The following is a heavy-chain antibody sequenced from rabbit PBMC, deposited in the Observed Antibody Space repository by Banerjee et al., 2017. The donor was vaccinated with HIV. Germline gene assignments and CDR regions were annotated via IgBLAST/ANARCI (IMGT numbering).Heavy chain of an antibody. V-gene: IGHV1S40*01. Sequence: QSLEESGGDLVKPGASLTLTCTVSGFSLSSSYWICWVRQAPGKGLEWIACIYTGSGSTYYANWAKGRFTVSKTSSTTVTLQMTSLTAADTATYFCARENETYGDTGYAYATPLDLWGQGTLVTVS. J-gene: IGHJ3*01. CDR2: IYTGSGST. D-gene: IGHD6-1*01. CDR3: ARENETYGDTGYAYATPLDL. CDR1: GFSLSSSYW.